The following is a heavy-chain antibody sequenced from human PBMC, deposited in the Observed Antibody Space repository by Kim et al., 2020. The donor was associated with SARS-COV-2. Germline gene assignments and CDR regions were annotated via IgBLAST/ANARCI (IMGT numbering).Heavy chain of an antibody. D-gene: IGHD2-15*01. CDR1: GYTFTSYG. V-gene: IGHV1-18*01. CDR2: ISAYNGNT. CDR3: ARVFTGPSGGYCSGGSCYPFDY. J-gene: IGHJ4*02. Sequence: ASVKVSCKASGYTFTSYGISWVRQAPGQGLEWMGWISAYNGNTNYAQKLQGRVTMTTDTSTSTAYMELRSLRSDDTAVYYCARVFTGPSGGYCSGGSCYPFDYWGQGTLVTVSS.